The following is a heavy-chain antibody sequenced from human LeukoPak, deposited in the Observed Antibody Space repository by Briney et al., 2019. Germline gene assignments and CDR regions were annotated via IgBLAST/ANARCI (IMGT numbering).Heavy chain of an antibody. V-gene: IGHV3-48*04. Sequence: GGSLRLSCAASGFTFSSYAMSWVRQAPGKGLEWVSYISSSSSTIYYADSVKGRFTISRDNAKNSLYLQMNSLRAEDTAVYYCARDGVSYYDFWSGYHGMDVWGQGTTVTVSS. D-gene: IGHD3-3*01. J-gene: IGHJ6*02. CDR2: ISSSSSTI. CDR3: ARDGVSYYDFWSGYHGMDV. CDR1: GFTFSSYA.